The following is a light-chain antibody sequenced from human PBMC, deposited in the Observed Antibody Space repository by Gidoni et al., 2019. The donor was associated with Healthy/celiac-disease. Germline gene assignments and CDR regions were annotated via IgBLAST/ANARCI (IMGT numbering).Light chain of an antibody. J-gene: IGKJ3*01. V-gene: IGKV1-39*01. CDR3: QQSYSTLFT. CDR1: QSISSY. CDR2: AAS. Sequence: DIQMTQSPSSLSASVGDRVTITCRASQSISSYLNWYQQKPGKAPKLLIYAASSLQSVVPSTFSGSGSGTDFTLTISSLQPEDFATYYCQQSYSTLFTFGPGTKVDIK.